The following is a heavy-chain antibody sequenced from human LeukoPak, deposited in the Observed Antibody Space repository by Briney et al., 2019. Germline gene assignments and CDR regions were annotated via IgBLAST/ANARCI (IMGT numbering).Heavy chain of an antibody. CDR1: GGSFSGYY. CDR2: INHSGST. CDR3: ARRRTERGIAVAGTWGNYFDY. D-gene: IGHD6-19*01. Sequence: SETLSLTCAVYGGSFSGYYWSWIRQPPGKGLEWIGEINHSGSTNYNPSLKSRVTISVDTSKNQFSLKLSSVTAADTAVYYCARRRTERGIAVAGTWGNYFDYWGQGTLVTVSS. V-gene: IGHV4-34*01. J-gene: IGHJ4*02.